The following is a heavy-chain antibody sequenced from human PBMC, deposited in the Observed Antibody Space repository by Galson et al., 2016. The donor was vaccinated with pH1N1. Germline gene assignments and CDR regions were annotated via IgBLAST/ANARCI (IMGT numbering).Heavy chain of an antibody. D-gene: IGHD2-21*02. CDR2: IYYTGST. V-gene: IGHV4-39*01. J-gene: IGHJ5*01. CDR1: GGSISNSSYY. CDR3: ARQGDFGWFDS. Sequence: ETLSLTCTVSGGSISNSSYYWGWIRQPPGKGLVWIGSIYYTGSTYYNPSLKSRVIISVDTSQNQFSLKLTSVSVADTAVSYCARQGDFGWFDSCGQGTLVTVSS.